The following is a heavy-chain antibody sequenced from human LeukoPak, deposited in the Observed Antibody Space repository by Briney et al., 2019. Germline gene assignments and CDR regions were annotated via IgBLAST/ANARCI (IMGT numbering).Heavy chain of an antibody. D-gene: IGHD3-9*01. J-gene: IGHJ5*02. CDR2: INHSGST. Sequence: PSETLSLTCALYGGSFSGYYWSWIRPPPGKGLEWIGEINHSGSTNYNPSLKSRVTISVDTSKNQFSLKLSSVTAADTAVYYCARGGLRYFDWLYNWFDPWGQGTLVTVSS. V-gene: IGHV4-34*01. CDR1: GGSFSGYY. CDR3: ARGGLRYFDWLYNWFDP.